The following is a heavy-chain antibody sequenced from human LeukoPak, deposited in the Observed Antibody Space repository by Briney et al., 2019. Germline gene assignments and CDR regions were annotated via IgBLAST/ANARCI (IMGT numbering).Heavy chain of an antibody. CDR3: AKGGWFDP. D-gene: IGHD3-16*01. CDR2: INHSGST. Sequence: SETLSLTCAVYGGSFSGYYWSWIRQPPGKGLEWIGEINHSGSTNYNPSLKSRVTISVDTSKNQFSLKLSSVTAADTAVYYCAKGGWFDPWGQGTLVTVSS. V-gene: IGHV4-34*01. CDR1: GGSFSGYY. J-gene: IGHJ5*02.